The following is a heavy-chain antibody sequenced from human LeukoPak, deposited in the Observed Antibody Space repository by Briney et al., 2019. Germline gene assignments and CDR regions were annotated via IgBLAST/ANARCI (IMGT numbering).Heavy chain of an antibody. CDR3: ARGGYSYGYGDY. CDR2: INHSGST. Sequence: PSETLSLTCAVYGGSFSGYYWSWIRQPPGKGLEWIGEINHSGSTNYNPSLESRVTISVDTSKNQFSLKLSSVTAADTAVYYCARGGYSYGYGDYWGQGTLVTVSS. D-gene: IGHD5-18*01. J-gene: IGHJ4*02. CDR1: GGSFSGYY. V-gene: IGHV4-34*01.